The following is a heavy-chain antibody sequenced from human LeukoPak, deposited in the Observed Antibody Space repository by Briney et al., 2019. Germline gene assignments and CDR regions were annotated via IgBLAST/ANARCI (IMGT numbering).Heavy chain of an antibody. CDR2: IYTSGST. V-gene: IGHV4-61*02. CDR1: GGSISSGSYY. CDR3: ARDLGLGGSGSYYNVPGVWFDP. D-gene: IGHD3-10*01. Sequence: TSETLSLTCTVSGGSISSGSYYWSWIRQPAGKGLEWIGRIYTSGSTNYNPSLKSRVTISVDTSKNQFSLKLSSVTAADTAVYYCARDLGLGGSGSYYNVPGVWFDPWGQGTLVTVSS. J-gene: IGHJ5*02.